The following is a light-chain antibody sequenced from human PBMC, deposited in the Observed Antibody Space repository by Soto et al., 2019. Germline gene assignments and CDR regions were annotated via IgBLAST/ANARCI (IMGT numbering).Light chain of an antibody. CDR2: GNS. CDR1: SSNIGAGYD. J-gene: IGLJ3*02. Sequence: QSVLTQPHSVSGAPGQRVTISCTGSSSNIGAGYDVHWYQQLPGTAPKLLISGNSNRPSGVPDRFSGSKSGTSASLAITGLRAEDEAEYYCQSYYSSLSGWVFGGGTKLTVL. V-gene: IGLV1-40*01. CDR3: QSYYSSLSGWV.